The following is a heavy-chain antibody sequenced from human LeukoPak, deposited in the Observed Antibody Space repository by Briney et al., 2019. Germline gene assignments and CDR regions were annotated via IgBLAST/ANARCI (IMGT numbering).Heavy chain of an antibody. J-gene: IGHJ6*02. CDR1: GFSLTTSGMC. D-gene: IGHD4/OR15-4a*01. CDR3: ARANDDYFLRDGLDV. CDR2: IDWDDDI. V-gene: IGHV2-70*11. Sequence: VSGPALVKPTQTLTLTCTFSGFSLTTSGMCLSWIRQPPGKALEWLARIDWDDDIYYSASLKARLSISKDTSKNQVVLTMTNVDPVDTATYYCARANDDYFLRDGLDVWGQGTTVTVSS.